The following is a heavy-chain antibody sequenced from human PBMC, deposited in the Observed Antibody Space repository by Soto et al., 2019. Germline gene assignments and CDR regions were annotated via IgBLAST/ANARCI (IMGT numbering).Heavy chain of an antibody. Sequence: QVQLVESGGGLVKPGGSLRLSCAASGLTFSDYYMSWIRQAPGKGLEWVSYITSSGGYTKYADSVQGRFTISRDNASNSLYLQMNSLRAEDTAVYYCARDLDGIDVWGQGTTVTVCS. CDR3: ARDLDGIDV. CDR1: GLTFSDYY. CDR2: ITSSGGYT. V-gene: IGHV3-11*05. J-gene: IGHJ6*02.